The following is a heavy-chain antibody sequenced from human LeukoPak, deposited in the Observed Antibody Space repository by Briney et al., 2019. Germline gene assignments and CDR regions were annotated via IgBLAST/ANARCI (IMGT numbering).Heavy chain of an antibody. CDR1: GGSISSSSYY. CDR3: ARSSSPLYYYYYYMDV. V-gene: IGHV4-39*07. CDR2: IYYSGST. J-gene: IGHJ6*03. Sequence: KSSETLSLTCTVSGGSISSSSYYWGWIRQPPGKGLEWIGSIYYSGSTYYNPSLKSRVTISVDTSKNQFSLKLTSVTAADTAVYYCARSSSPLYYYYYYMDVWGKGTTVTVSS.